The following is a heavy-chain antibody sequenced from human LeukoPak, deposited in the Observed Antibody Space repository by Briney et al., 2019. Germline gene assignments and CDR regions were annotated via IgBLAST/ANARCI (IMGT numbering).Heavy chain of an antibody. CDR2: ISSSSSYR. V-gene: IGHV3-21*01. CDR3: AKGGSGWYIDY. J-gene: IGHJ4*02. CDR1: GFTFSRYS. Sequence: GGSLRLSCAASGFTFSRYSMNWVRQAPGKGLEWVSSISSSSSYRYYADSVKGRFTISRDNAKNSLHLQMNSLRAEDTAVYYCAKGGSGWYIDYWGQGTLVTVSS. D-gene: IGHD6-19*01.